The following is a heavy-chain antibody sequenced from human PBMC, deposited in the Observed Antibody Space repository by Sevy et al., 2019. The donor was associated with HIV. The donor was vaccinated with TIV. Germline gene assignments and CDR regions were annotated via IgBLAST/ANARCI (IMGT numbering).Heavy chain of an antibody. J-gene: IGHJ4*02. Sequence: EESLKISCKGSGYNFTTHWIGWVRQMPGKGLEWLGIVYPDDSETTYSPSFQGQVTMSADKSITTAYLQWNSLKASDTAMYYCARRTKQLWSYYFDYWGQGTLVTVSS. V-gene: IGHV5-51*01. D-gene: IGHD6-6*01. CDR1: GYNFTTHW. CDR3: ARRTKQLWSYYFDY. CDR2: VYPDDSET.